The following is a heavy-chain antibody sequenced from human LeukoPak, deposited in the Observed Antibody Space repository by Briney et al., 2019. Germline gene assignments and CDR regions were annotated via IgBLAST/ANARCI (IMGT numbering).Heavy chain of an antibody. CDR3: ARHGSCSSTSCYGVNWFDP. V-gene: IGHV4-34*01. D-gene: IGHD2-2*01. CDR2: INHSGST. J-gene: IGHJ5*02. CDR1: GGSFSGYY. Sequence: SETLSLTCAVYGGSFSGYYWSWIRQPPGKGLEWIGEINHSGSTNYNPSLKSRVTISVDTSKNQFSLKLSSVTAADTAVYYCARHGSCSSTSCYGVNWFDPWGQGTLVTVSS.